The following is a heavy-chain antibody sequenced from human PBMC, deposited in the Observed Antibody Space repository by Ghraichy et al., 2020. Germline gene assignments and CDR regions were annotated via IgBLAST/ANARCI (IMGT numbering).Heavy chain of an antibody. D-gene: IGHD4-23*01. CDR3: ARRLYGGNDY. J-gene: IGHJ4*02. Sequence: SETLSLTCTVSGGSISSYYWSWIRQPPGKGLDYIGYIYYSGSTNYNPSLKSRVTISVNTSKNQFSLKLTSVTAADTAVYYCARRLYGGNDYWGQGTLVTVSS. CDR1: GGSISSYY. CDR2: IYYSGST. V-gene: IGHV4-59*08.